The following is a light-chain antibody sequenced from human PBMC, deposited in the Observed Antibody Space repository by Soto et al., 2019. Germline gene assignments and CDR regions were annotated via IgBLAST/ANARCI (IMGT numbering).Light chain of an antibody. CDR3: ISYTSSSTHV. CDR1: NSDVGTYNF. Sequence: QSALTQPASVSGSPRQSITISCTGTNSDVGTYNFVSWYQQHPGKLPKLMIFDVSRRPSGVSDRFSGSKSGNTASLTISGLQAEDEGDYYCISYTSSSTHVFGSGTKLTVL. V-gene: IGLV2-14*03. CDR2: DVS. J-gene: IGLJ1*01.